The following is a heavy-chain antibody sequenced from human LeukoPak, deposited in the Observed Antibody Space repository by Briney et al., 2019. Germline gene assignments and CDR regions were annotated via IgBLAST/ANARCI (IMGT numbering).Heavy chain of an antibody. V-gene: IGHV3-53*01. CDR3: ARGDTIGGYYFDY. J-gene: IGHJ4*02. Sequence: GGSLRLSCAASEFTVSSNYMSWVRQAPGKGLEWVSIIFSGGSTYSADSVKGRFTISRDTSENTLYLQMNSLRAEDTAVYYCARGDTIGGYYFDYWGQGTLVTVSS. CDR2: IFSGGST. D-gene: IGHD1-26*01. CDR1: EFTVSSNY.